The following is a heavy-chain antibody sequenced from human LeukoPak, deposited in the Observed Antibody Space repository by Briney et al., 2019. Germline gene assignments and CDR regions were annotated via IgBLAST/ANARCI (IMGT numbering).Heavy chain of an antibody. Sequence: SETLSLTCTVSGGTISSYYWSWIRQPPGKGLEWIGYIYYSGSTNYNPSLKSRVTISVDTSKNQFSLKLSSVTAADTAVYYCARGWQQLAYFDYWGQGTLVTVSS. CDR3: ARGWQQLAYFDY. D-gene: IGHD6-13*01. V-gene: IGHV4-59*01. CDR2: IYYSGST. J-gene: IGHJ4*02. CDR1: GGTISSYY.